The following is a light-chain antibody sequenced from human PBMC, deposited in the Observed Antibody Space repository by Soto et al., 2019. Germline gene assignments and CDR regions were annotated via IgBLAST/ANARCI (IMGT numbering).Light chain of an antibody. CDR2: DAS. V-gene: IGKV3-20*01. CDR1: QSISSNY. J-gene: IGKJ1*01. CDR3: QQYAGEPRT. Sequence: EIVLTQSPGTLSLSPGERATLSCRASQSISSNYLAWYQQTPGQAPRLLIYDASSRAAGIPDRFSGSGSGTDFTLTIRRLEPDDFGVYYCQQYAGEPRTFGQGTKVEVK.